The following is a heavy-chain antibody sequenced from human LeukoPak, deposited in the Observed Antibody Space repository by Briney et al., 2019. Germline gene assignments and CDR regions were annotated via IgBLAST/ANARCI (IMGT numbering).Heavy chain of an antibody. D-gene: IGHD5-12*01. CDR3: AKKSGVDSGNWYKIFDY. CDR1: GFTFSSYA. J-gene: IGHJ4*02. CDR2: ILGSDGNT. Sequence: GGSLRLSCAASGFTFSSYAMTWVRQAPGKGLEWVSTILGSDGNTFYADSVKGRFTISRDNTRNTLYLQMNSLRAEDTAVYFCAKKSGVDSGNWYKIFDYWGQGTLVTVSS. V-gene: IGHV3-23*01.